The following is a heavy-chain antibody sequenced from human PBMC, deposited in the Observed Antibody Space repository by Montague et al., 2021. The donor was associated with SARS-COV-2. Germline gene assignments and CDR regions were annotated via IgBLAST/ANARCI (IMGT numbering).Heavy chain of an antibody. CDR2: IYSDGSST. CDR3: ARGFCSSTNCYDWDFDL. J-gene: IGHJ2*01. V-gene: IGHV3-74*01. Sequence: SLRLSCAASEFTFSSYWMHWVRQAPGKGLVRVSRIYSDGSSTSXXXSXXXRFXISRDNAKNTLYLQPNSLRAEATAVYYCARGFCSSTNCYDWDFDLWGRGTLVTVSS. CDR1: EFTFSSYW. D-gene: IGHD2-2*01.